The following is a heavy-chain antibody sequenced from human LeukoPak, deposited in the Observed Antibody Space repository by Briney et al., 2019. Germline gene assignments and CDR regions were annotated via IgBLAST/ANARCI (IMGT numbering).Heavy chain of an antibody. Sequence: SETLSLTCTVSGGSISSYYWSWIRQPPGKGLVWVGHIYYSGSTNYNPSLKSRVTISVDTSKNQFSLKLSSVTAADTAVYYCARDLSCSSTSCPDAFDIWGQGTMVTVSS. CDR1: GGSISSYY. D-gene: IGHD2-2*01. CDR2: IYYSGST. V-gene: IGHV4-59*01. J-gene: IGHJ3*02. CDR3: ARDLSCSSTSCPDAFDI.